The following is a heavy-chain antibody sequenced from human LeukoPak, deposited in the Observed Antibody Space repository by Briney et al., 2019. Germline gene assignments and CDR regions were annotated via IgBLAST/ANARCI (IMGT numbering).Heavy chain of an antibody. CDR1: GGSISSYY. D-gene: IGHD5-18*01. Sequence: SETLSLTCTVSGGSISSYYWSWIRQPPGKGLEWIGYIYYSGSTNYNPSLKSRVTISVDTSKNQFSLKLSSVAAADTAVYYRARAETTMVDSWGQGTLVTVSS. CDR3: ARAETTMVDS. V-gene: IGHV4-59*01. J-gene: IGHJ4*02. CDR2: IYYSGST.